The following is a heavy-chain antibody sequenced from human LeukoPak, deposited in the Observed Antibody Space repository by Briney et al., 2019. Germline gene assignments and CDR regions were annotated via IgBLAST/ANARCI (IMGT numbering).Heavy chain of an antibody. Sequence: SETLSLTCTVSRGSISNFYWSWIRQPAGKGLEWIGHIYTRGTTNYNPSLKSRVTISVDTSKNQFSLKLSSVAAADTAVYYCARDRGSQPFIDYWGQGTLVTVSS. CDR2: IYTRGTT. D-gene: IGHD1-26*01. CDR1: RGSISNFY. J-gene: IGHJ4*02. CDR3: ARDRGSQPFIDY. V-gene: IGHV4-4*07.